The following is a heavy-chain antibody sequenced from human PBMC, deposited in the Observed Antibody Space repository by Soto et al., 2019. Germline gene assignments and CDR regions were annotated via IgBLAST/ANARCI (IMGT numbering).Heavy chain of an antibody. V-gene: IGHV5-51*01. D-gene: IGHD3-22*01. CDR1: GHIFSNYW. J-gene: IGHJ4*02. Sequence: GESLTISCKGSGHIFSNYWIGWVRQMPGKGLEWMGIIYPGDSDTRYSPSFQGQVTITVDKSINTAYLQWSRLKASDTAIYYCARQRLWGTSGYYYFENWGQGTLVTVSS. CDR2: IYPGDSDT. CDR3: ARQRLWGTSGYYYFEN.